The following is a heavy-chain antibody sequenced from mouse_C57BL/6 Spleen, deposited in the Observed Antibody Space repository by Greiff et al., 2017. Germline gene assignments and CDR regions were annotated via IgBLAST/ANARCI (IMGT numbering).Heavy chain of an antibody. Sequence: VQLQQSGAELARPGASVKLSCKASGYTFTSYGISWVKQRTGQGLEWIGEIYPRSGNTYYNEKFKGKATLPADKSSSTAYMELRSLTSEDSAVYFCARHYYDYDGYWYFDGWGTGTTVTVSS. D-gene: IGHD2-4*01. V-gene: IGHV1-81*01. J-gene: IGHJ1*03. CDR2: IYPRSGNT. CDR1: GYTFTSYG. CDR3: ARHYYDYDGYWYFDG.